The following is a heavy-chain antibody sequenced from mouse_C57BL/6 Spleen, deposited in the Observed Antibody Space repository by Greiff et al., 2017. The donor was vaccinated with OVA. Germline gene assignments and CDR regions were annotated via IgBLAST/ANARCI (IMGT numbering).Heavy chain of an antibody. D-gene: IGHD1-1*01. CDR2: INPSNGGT. J-gene: IGHJ4*01. CDR1: GYTFTSYW. CDR3: ARDPYYCGSTYYAMDY. V-gene: IGHV1-53*01. Sequence: QVQLQQPGTELVKPGASVKLSCKASGYTFTSYWMHWVKQRPGQGLEWIGNINPSNGGTNYNEKFKSKATLTVDKSSSTAYMQLSSLTSEDSAVYYGARDPYYCGSTYYAMDYWGQGTSVTVSS.